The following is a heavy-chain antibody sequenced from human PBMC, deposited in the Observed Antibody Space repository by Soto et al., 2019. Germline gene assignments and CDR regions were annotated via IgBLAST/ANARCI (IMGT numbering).Heavy chain of an antibody. CDR1: GFTFSSYG. J-gene: IGHJ6*02. Sequence: GGALRLSCAASGFTFSSYGMHWVRQAPGKGLEWVAVISYDGSNKYYADSVKGRFTISRDNSKNTLYLQMNSLRAEDTAVYYCAKDQYGSGCYYNGYYYYGMDVWGQGTKVTVSS. CDR3: AKDQYGSGCYYNGYYYYGMDV. D-gene: IGHD3-10*01. V-gene: IGHV3-30*18. CDR2: ISYDGSNK.